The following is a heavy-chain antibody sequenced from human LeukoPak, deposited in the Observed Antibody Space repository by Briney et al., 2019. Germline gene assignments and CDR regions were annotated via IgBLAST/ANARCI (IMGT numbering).Heavy chain of an antibody. CDR1: GFIFSSYS. CDR2: ISSSPSTI. Sequence: GGSLRLSCAASGFIFSSYSMNWVRQAPGKGLEWVSYISSSPSTIYYADSVKGRFTISRDNPKNSLYLQMNSLRAEHTAVYYCARDGGTAMMGNFDYWGQGTLVTVSS. J-gene: IGHJ4*02. CDR3: ARDGGTAMMGNFDY. V-gene: IGHV3-48*04. D-gene: IGHD5-18*01.